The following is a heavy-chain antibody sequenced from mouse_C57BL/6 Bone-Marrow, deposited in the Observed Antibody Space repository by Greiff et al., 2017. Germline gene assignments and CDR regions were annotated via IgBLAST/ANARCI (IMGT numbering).Heavy chain of an antibody. D-gene: IGHD1-1*01. V-gene: IGHV1-9*01. Sequence: QVQLQQSGPELMKPWASLKLSCTATGYTFTGYWIEWVKQRPGHGLEWIGESLPGSGSTNYNEKLKGKATFTADTSSNTAYMQLRRLTTEDSAIYNCESEGGCYGSSWPYGDQGKLVTVSA. CDR3: ESEGGCYGSSWPY. J-gene: IGHJ3*01. CDR2: SLPGSGST. CDR1: GYTFTGYW.